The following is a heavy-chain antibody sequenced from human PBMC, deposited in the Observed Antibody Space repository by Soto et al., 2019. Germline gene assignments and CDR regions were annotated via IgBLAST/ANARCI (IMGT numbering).Heavy chain of an antibody. CDR1: GGTFSSYT. V-gene: IGHV1-69*02. CDR3: ASEGGYTAAFDI. CDR2: IIPILGIA. J-gene: IGHJ3*02. D-gene: IGHD5-18*01. Sequence: QVQLVQSGAEVKKPGSSVKVSCKASGGTFSSYTISWVRQAPGQGLEWMGRIIPILGIANYAQKFQGRVTITADKSTSTAYMDLSSLRSEDTAVYYCASEGGYTAAFDIWGQGTMVTVSS.